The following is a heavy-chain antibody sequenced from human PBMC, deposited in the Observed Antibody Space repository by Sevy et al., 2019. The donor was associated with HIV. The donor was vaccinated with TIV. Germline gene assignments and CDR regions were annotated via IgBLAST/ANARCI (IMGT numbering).Heavy chain of an antibody. J-gene: IGHJ6*03. CDR1: GFTFSSYG. CDR3: AKVGTRSGRYSYYYYYMDV. V-gene: IGHV3-33*06. Sequence: GGSLRLSCAASGFTFSSYGMHWVRQAPGKGLEWVAVIWYDGSNKYYANSVKGRFTISRDNSKNTLYLQMNSLRAEDTAVYYCAKVGTRSGRYSYYYYYMDVWGKGTTVTVSS. CDR2: IWYDGSNK. D-gene: IGHD6-19*01.